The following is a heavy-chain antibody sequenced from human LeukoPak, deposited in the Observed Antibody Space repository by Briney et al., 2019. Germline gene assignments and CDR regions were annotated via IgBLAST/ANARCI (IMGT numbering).Heavy chain of an antibody. J-gene: IGHJ6*04. CDR3: ARERNYDFGDV. D-gene: IGHD3-3*01. V-gene: IGHV4-38-2*02. Sequence: SETLSLTCTVSGYSISSGYYWGWIRQPPGKGLEWIGSIYHSGSTYYNPSLKSRVTISVDTSKNQFSLKLSSVTAADTAVYYCARERNYDFGDVWGKGTTVTVSS. CDR1: GYSISSGYY. CDR2: IYHSGST.